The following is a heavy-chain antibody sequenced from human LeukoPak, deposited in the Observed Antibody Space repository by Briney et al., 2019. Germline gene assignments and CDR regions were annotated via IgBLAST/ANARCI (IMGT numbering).Heavy chain of an antibody. CDR3: ARGRLVAAAGGRYNWFDP. J-gene: IGHJ5*02. D-gene: IGHD6-13*01. CDR1: GGTITSTNDY. V-gene: IGHV4-39*01. Sequence: SETLSLTCTVSGGTITSTNDYWGWIRQPPGKGLEWIGSIYYSGSTYYNPSLKSRVTIFVDTSKDQFSLKLSSVTAADTAVYYCARGRLVAAAGGRYNWFDPWGQGTLVTVSS. CDR2: IYYSGST.